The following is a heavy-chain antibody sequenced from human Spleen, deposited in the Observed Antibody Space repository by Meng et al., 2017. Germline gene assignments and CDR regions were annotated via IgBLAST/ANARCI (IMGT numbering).Heavy chain of an antibody. D-gene: IGHD3-9*01. J-gene: IGHJ4*02. CDR3: ARANDILTGCYAFDY. CDR2: INPKSGDT. CDR1: GYNFPDYY. V-gene: IGHV1-2*06. Sequence: ASVKVSCKPSGYNFPDYYIHWVRRAPGQGLEWMGRINPKSGDTHYAQKFQARVTMTGDTSISTAYMELSGLRSDDTAMYYCARANDILTGCYAFDYWGQGTLVTVSS.